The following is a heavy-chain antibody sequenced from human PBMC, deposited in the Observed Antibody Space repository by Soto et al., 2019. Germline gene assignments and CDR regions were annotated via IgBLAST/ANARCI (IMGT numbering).Heavy chain of an antibody. D-gene: IGHD2-2*01. J-gene: IGHJ4*02. CDR2: ITTTGSNM. V-gene: IGHV3-48*01. CDR3: ARFSPYASGDY. Sequence: ELNLVESGGGLVQPGGSLRLSCEASGLPFSSYGMHWVRQAPGKGLEWIAYITTTGSNMDYADSVKGRFTIFRDNVKNSLYLQMSSLRAEDTAVYYCARFSPYASGDYWGQGALVVVSS. CDR1: GLPFSSYG.